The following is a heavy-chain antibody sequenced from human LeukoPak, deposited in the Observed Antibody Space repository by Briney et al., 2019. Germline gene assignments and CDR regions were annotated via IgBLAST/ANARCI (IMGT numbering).Heavy chain of an antibody. CDR1: GGSFSGYC. V-gene: IGHV4-34*01. Sequence: SETLSLTCAVYGGSFSGYCWSWIRQPPGKGLEWIGEINHSGSTNYNPSLKSRVTISVDTSKNQFSLKLSSVTAADTAVYYCARSFSGRGSSTRGWFDPWGQGTLVTVSS. D-gene: IGHD2-2*01. CDR2: INHSGST. CDR3: ARSFSGRGSSTRGWFDP. J-gene: IGHJ5*02.